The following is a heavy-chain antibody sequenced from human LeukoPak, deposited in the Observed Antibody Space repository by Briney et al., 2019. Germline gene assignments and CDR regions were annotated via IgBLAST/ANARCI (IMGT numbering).Heavy chain of an antibody. CDR3: ARGEFGDLRYDY. CDR1: GFSFSSYW. V-gene: IGHV3-7*03. CDR2: IKEDGSKK. D-gene: IGHD4-17*01. Sequence: GGSLRLSCAASGFSFSSYWMDWVRRAPGKGLEWLANIKEDGSKKYYVDSVEGRFTIFRDNAKNSLYLQMNSLRVEDTAMYYCARGEFGDLRYDYWGQGSLVTVSS. J-gene: IGHJ4*02.